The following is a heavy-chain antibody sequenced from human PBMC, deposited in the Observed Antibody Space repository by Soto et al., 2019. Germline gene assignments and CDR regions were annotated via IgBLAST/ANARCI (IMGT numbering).Heavy chain of an antibody. CDR2: ISGSGGST. V-gene: IGHV3-23*01. J-gene: IGHJ4*02. CDR3: AKDVNRIAACRSYFDY. D-gene: IGHD6-6*01. Sequence: GGSLRLSCAASGFTFSSYAMSWVRQAPGKGLEWVSAISGSGGSTYYADSVKGRFTISRDNSKNTLYLQMNSLRAEDTAVYYCAKDVNRIAACRSYFDYWGQGTLVTVSS. CDR1: GFTFSSYA.